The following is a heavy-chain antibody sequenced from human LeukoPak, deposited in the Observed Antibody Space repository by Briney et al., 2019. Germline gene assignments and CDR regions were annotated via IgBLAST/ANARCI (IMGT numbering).Heavy chain of an antibody. J-gene: IGHJ4*02. CDR2: ISGSGGST. Sequence: GGSLRLSCAASGFTFSSYGMSWVRQAPGKGLEWVSAISGSGGSTYYADSVKGRFTISRDNSKNTLYLQMNSLRAEDTAVYYCAKWGSYYGSGSYYNPFDYWGQGTLVTVSS. D-gene: IGHD3-10*01. CDR3: AKWGSYYGSGSYYNPFDY. CDR1: GFTFSSYG. V-gene: IGHV3-23*01.